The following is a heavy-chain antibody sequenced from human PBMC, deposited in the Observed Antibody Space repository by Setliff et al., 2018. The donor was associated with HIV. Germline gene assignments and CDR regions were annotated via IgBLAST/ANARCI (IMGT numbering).Heavy chain of an antibody. J-gene: IGHJ3*01. CDR1: GDSINNNNYY. CDR3: ARQSYYVTGSFYTDVFDL. D-gene: IGHD3-10*01. V-gene: IGHV4-39*01. CDR2: VFYTGST. Sequence: PSETLSLTCSVSGDSINNNNYYWGWIRQPPGKGLEWIASVFYTGSTYYRPSLKSRVTLSVELSKNHFSLELTSVPAADTAVYYCARQSYYVTGSFYTDVFDLWGQGTVVTVSS.